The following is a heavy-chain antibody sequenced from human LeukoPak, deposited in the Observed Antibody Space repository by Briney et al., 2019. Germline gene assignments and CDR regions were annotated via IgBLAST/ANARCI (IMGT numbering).Heavy chain of an antibody. CDR1: GYTFTDYY. V-gene: IGHV1-2*02. D-gene: IGHD2-2*01. CDR3: ARTNFLYCSSSTCLFVY. J-gene: IGHJ4*02. Sequence: ASVKLSCNASGYTFTDYYVHWVRQALWQGSEWMGWINPNDCNTECAQKFQGRVTMNRDTSISTPHMEVSRLRSDDTAVYYCARTNFLYCSSSTCLFVYWRQATLV. CDR2: INPNDCNT.